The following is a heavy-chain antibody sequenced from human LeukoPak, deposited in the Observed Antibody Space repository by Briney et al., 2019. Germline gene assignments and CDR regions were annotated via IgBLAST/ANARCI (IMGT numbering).Heavy chain of an antibody. V-gene: IGHV4-34*01. Sequence: SETLSLTCAVYVGSFSGYYWSWIRQPPGKGLEWIGEINHSGSTNYNPSLKSRVTISVDTSKDQFSLKLSSVTAADTAVYYCARGFYDYSSSSFSFDYWGQGTLATVSS. D-gene: IGHD6-6*01. CDR3: ARGFYDYSSSSFSFDY. CDR1: VGSFSGYY. CDR2: INHSGST. J-gene: IGHJ4*02.